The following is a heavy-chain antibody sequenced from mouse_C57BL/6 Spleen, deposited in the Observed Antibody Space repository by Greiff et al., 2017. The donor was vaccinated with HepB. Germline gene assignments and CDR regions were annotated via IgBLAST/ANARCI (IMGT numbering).Heavy chain of an antibody. V-gene: IGHV1-15*01. CDR2: IDPETGGT. J-gene: IGHJ4*01. CDR1: GYTFTDYE. Sequence: SGAELVRPGASVTLSCKASGYTFTDYEMHWVKQTPVHGLEWIGAIDPETGGTAYNQKFKGKAILTADKSSSTAYMELRSLTSEDSAVYYCTREGGYSYAMDYWGQGTSVTVSS. D-gene: IGHD2-3*01. CDR3: TREGGYSYAMDY.